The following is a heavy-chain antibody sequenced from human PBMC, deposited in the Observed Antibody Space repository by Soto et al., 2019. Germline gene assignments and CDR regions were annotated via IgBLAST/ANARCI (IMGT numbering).Heavy chain of an antibody. D-gene: IGHD2-2*01. Sequence: EVQLVESGGGLVKPGGSLRLSCAASGFTFSNAWMNWVRQAPGKGLEWVGRIKSKTDGGTTDYAAPVKGRFTISRDDSKNTLYRQMNSLKTEDTAVYYCTTADVLVPAALSAFDIWGQGTMVTVSS. V-gene: IGHV3-15*07. CDR1: GFTFSNAW. J-gene: IGHJ3*02. CDR2: IKSKTDGGTT. CDR3: TTADVLVPAALSAFDI.